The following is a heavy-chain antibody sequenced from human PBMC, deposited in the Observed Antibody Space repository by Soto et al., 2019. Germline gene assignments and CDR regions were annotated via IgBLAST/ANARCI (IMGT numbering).Heavy chain of an antibody. CDR2: ISSSSSYI. D-gene: IGHD6-19*01. J-gene: IGHJ4*02. CDR3: ASEGIAVAGYYFDY. Sequence: EVQLVESGGGLVKPGGSLRLSCAASGFTFSSYSMNWVRQAPGKGLEWVSSISSSSSYIYYADSVKGRFTSSRDNAQNSLYLQLNSLRAEDTAVYYCASEGIAVAGYYFDYWGQGTLVNFSS. CDR1: GFTFSSYS. V-gene: IGHV3-21*01.